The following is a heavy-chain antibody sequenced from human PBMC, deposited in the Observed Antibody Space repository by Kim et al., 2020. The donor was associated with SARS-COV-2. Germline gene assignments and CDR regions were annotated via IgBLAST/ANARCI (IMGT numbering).Heavy chain of an antibody. Sequence: ASVKVSCKASGYTFTSYAMHWVRQAPGQRLEWMGWINAGNGNTKYSQKFQGRVTITRDTSASTAYMELSSLRSEDTAVYYCARVVSWDDAFDIWGQGTMVTVSS. D-gene: IGHD1-26*01. CDR3: ARVVSWDDAFDI. J-gene: IGHJ3*02. CDR2: INAGNGNT. CDR1: GYTFTSYA. V-gene: IGHV1-3*01.